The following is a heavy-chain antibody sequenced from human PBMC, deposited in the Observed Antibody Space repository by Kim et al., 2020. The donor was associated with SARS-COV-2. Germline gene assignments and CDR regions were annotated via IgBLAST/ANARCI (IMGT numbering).Heavy chain of an antibody. D-gene: IGHD2-2*01. V-gene: IGHV4-59*01. J-gene: IGHJ6*02. CDR3: ARYQLLHYYYYGMDV. CDR1: GGSISSYY. CDR2: IYYSGST. Sequence: SETLSLTCTVSGGSISSYYWSWIRQPPGKGLEWIGYIYYSGSTNYNPSLKSRVTISVDTSKNQLSLKLSSVTAADTAVYYCARYQLLHYYYYGMDVWGQGTTVTVSS.